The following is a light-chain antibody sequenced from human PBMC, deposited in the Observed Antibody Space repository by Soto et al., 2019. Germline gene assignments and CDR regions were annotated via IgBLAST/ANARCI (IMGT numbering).Light chain of an antibody. V-gene: IGKV3-20*01. J-gene: IGKJ1*01. CDR3: QQYGSSPPWT. CDR2: GAS. CDR1: QSVSSSY. Sequence: EFVLTQSPGTLSLSPGERATLSCRASQSVSSSYLAWYQQKPGQAPRLLIYGASSRATGIPDRFSGSGSGTDFTLTISRLEPEDFEVYYCQQYGSSPPWTFGQGTKVEIK.